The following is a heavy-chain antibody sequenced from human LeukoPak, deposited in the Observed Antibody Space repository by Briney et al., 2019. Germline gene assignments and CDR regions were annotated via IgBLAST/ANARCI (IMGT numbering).Heavy chain of an antibody. Sequence: GGSLRLSCAASGFTFSSYAMHWVRQAPGKGLEWVAVISYDGSNKYYADSVKGRFTISRDNSKNTLYLQMNSLRAEDTAVYYCARPYGDYSNYYYGMDVWGQGTTVTVSS. CDR2: ISYDGSNK. J-gene: IGHJ6*02. CDR1: GFTFSSYA. V-gene: IGHV3-30-3*01. CDR3: ARPYGDYSNYYYGMDV. D-gene: IGHD4-17*01.